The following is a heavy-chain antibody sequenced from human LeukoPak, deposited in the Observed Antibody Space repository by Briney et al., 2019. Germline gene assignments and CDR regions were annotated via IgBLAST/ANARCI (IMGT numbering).Heavy chain of an antibody. D-gene: IGHD3-10*01. CDR1: GFTVSSNY. CDR3: ARGGACGSGSPIDS. Sequence: PGGSLRLSCAASGFTVSSNYMSWVRQAPGKGLEWVSVIYSGASTYYADSVKGRFTISRDNSKNTLYLQMNSLRAEDTAVYYCARGGACGSGSPIDSWGQGTLVTVSS. V-gene: IGHV3-66*01. J-gene: IGHJ5*01. CDR2: IYSGAST.